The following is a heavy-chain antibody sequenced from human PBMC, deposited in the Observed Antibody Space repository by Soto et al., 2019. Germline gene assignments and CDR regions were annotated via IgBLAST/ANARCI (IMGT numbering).Heavy chain of an antibody. Sequence: ASVKVSCKASGYTFTGYYMHWVRQAPGQGLEWMGWINPNSGGTNYAQKFQGRVTMTRDTSISTAYMELSRLRSDDTAVYYCARSSFNVLRFLEWLPKNDVFDIWSQGTMVTVSS. J-gene: IGHJ3*02. D-gene: IGHD3-3*01. CDR1: GYTFTGYY. CDR3: ARSSFNVLRFLEWLPKNDVFDI. V-gene: IGHV1-2*02. CDR2: INPNSGGT.